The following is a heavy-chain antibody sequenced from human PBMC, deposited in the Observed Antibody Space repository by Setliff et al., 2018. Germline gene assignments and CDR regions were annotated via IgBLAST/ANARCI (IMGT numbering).Heavy chain of an antibody. V-gene: IGHV3-7*01. J-gene: IGHJ4*02. CDR2: IKQDGSEK. CDR3: SRDLQGSGDYVVDY. D-gene: IGHD4-17*01. Sequence: GGSLRLSCAASGFTFGSYWMSWVRQAPGKGLEWVANIKQDGSEKYYVDSVKGRFTISRDNAKNSLYLQMNSLRAEDTAVYYCSRDLQGSGDYVVDYWGQGTLVTVSS. CDR1: GFTFGSYW.